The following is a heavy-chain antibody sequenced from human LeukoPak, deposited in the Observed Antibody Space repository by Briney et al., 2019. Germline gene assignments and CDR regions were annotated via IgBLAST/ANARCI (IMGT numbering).Heavy chain of an antibody. CDR1: IFSFNLYG. CDR2: ISGSGTNT. V-gene: IGHV3-23*01. Sequence: PGGSLKLSCAASIFSFNLYGISWVRQAPGKGLEWIATISGSGTNTHYADSVKGRFTISRDNSKNTLYLQMNSLRAEDTAVYYCAKDYTMIVGGGLDPWGQGTPVTVSS. D-gene: IGHD3-22*01. CDR3: AKDYTMIVGGGLDP. J-gene: IGHJ5*02.